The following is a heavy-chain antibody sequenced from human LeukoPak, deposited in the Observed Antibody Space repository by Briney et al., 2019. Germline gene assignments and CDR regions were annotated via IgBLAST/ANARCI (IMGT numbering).Heavy chain of an antibody. D-gene: IGHD3-16*01. CDR2: ISGSGGST. J-gene: IGHJ3*02. CDR3: ARRLMITFGGPPDPFDI. CDR1: GFTFSSYA. V-gene: IGHV3-23*01. Sequence: GGSLRLSCAASGFTFSSYAMSWVRQAPGKGLEWVSAISGSGGSTYYADSVKGRFTISRDNSKNTLYLQMNSLRAEDTAVYYCARRLMITFGGPPDPFDIWGQGTMVTVSS.